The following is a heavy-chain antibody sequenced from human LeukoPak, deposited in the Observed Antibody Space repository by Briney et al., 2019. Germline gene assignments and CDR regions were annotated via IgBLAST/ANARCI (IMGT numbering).Heavy chain of an antibody. CDR2: ISGSGHST. J-gene: IGHJ4*02. V-gene: IGHV3-23*01. Sequence: GGSLRLSCAASGFTFSSYAMTWVRQAPGKGLEWVSAISGSGHSTYYADSVKGRFTISRDNSKNTLYLQMNSLRAEDTAVYYCAKDPHDSSGYYQTYWGQGTLVTVSS. CDR1: GFTFSSYA. CDR3: AKDPHDSSGYYQTY. D-gene: IGHD3-22*01.